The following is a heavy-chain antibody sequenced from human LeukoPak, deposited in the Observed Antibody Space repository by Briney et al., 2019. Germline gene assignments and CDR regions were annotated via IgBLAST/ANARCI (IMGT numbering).Heavy chain of an antibody. V-gene: IGHV3-74*01. Sequence: LGGSLRLSCAASGFTFSSYWMHWVRQAPGKGLVWVSRINSDGTSTSYADSVKGRFTISRDNAKNTLSLQMNSLRAEDTAMYYCASGSPGYSSSWSNYWGQGTLATVSS. CDR1: GFTFSSYW. CDR3: ASGSPGYSSSWSNY. CDR2: INSDGTST. J-gene: IGHJ4*02. D-gene: IGHD6-13*01.